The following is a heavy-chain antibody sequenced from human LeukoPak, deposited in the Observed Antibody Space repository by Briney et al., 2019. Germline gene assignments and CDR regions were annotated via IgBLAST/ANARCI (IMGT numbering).Heavy chain of an antibody. D-gene: IGHD3-3*01. J-gene: IGHJ3*02. CDR2: INPNSGGT. CDR1: VYTFTGYY. CDR3: ARGPRITIFGVVMANDGFDI. Sequence: ASVQVSCKASVYTFTGYYMHWVRQAPGQGREWMGWINPNSGGTNYAQKFQGRVTMTRDTSSSTAYMELSRLRFDDTVVYYCARGPRITIFGVVMANDGFDIWGQGTMVTVSS. V-gene: IGHV1-2*02.